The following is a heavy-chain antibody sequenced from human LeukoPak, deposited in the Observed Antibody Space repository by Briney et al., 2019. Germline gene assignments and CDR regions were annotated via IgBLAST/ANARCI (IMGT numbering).Heavy chain of an antibody. CDR3: ARDPYSGSYGADYYYYMDV. J-gene: IGHJ6*03. V-gene: IGHV3-30*14. CDR2: ILYDGSNK. CDR1: GFTFSTYA. D-gene: IGHD1-26*01. Sequence: PGGSLRLSCSASGFTFSTYATHWVRQTPGKGLEWAALILYDGSNKYYADSVKGRFTISRDNSKSSLYLQMNSLRAEDTAVYYCARDPYSGSYGADYYYYMDVWGKGTTVTISS.